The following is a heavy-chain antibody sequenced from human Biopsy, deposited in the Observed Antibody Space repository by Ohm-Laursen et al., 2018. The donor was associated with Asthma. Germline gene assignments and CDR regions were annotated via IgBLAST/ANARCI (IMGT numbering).Heavy chain of an antibody. CDR2: VNTGNGDT. D-gene: IGHD3-9*01. CDR1: GYNFISFA. Sequence: ATVKISCKASGYNFISFAIHWVRQAPGQRLEWKGWVNTGNGDTKYSQKFQGRVTITRDTSASTAYMELRSLRSEDTATYYCARTYYDFLTGQVKDVFGVWGQGTMVTVSS. CDR3: ARTYYDFLTGQVKDVFGV. J-gene: IGHJ3*01. V-gene: IGHV1-3*04.